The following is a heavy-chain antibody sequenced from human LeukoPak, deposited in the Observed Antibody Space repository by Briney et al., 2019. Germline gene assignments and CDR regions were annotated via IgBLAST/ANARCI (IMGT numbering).Heavy chain of an antibody. CDR3: AAGVALDY. J-gene: IGHJ4*02. V-gene: IGHV3-11*01. CDR1: GLNFSVYY. CDR2: ISKSGTTV. Sequence: GGSLRLSCAASGLNFSVYYMTWIRQAPGSGLEWLSHISKSGTTVYYADSVKGRFTISRDRAKNSLYLHMNSLRAEDTAVYYCAAGVALDYWGQGALVTVSS. D-gene: IGHD3-3*01.